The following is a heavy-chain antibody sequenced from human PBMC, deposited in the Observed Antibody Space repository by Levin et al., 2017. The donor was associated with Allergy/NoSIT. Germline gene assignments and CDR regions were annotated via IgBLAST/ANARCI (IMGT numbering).Heavy chain of an antibody. J-gene: IGHJ3*02. D-gene: IGHD2/OR15-2a*01. CDR2: IHTTENT. CDR3: AGEGTTANRGAFDI. Sequence: SETLSLTCTVSGGSISSVSYYWSWIRQPAGKELEWIGRIHTTENTKYNPSLKSRVSISIDTSKNQFSLRLSSVTAADTAVYFCAGEGTTANRGAFDIWGQGTVITVSS. V-gene: IGHV4-61*02. CDR1: GGSISSVSYY.